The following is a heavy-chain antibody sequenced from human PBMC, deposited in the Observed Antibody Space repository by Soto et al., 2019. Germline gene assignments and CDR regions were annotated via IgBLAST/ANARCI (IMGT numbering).Heavy chain of an antibody. CDR2: IFSSGST. Sequence: SETLSLTCTVSGGSINTFYWSWVRQPAGKGLEWIGRIFSSGSTSFNPSLESRVAMSVDTSKNHFSLNLSSVTAADMAVYYCAREGSYSAYNFAHGIPLWSFDFWGQGALLTVST. CDR3: AREGSYSAYNFAHGIPLWSFDF. J-gene: IGHJ4*02. D-gene: IGHD5-12*01. V-gene: IGHV4-4*07. CDR1: GGSINTFY.